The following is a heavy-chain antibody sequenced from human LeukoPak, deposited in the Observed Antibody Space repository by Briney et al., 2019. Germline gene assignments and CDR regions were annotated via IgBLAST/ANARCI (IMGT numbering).Heavy chain of an antibody. CDR2: IYYSGST. CDR3: ARDSRSTVAKGAYNWFDP. Sequence: SETLSLTCTVSGGSVSSGSYYWSWIRQPPGKGLEWIGYIYYSGSTNYNPSLKSRVTISVDTSKNQFSLKLSSVTAADTAVYYCARDSRSTVAKGAYNWFDPWGQGTLVTVSS. J-gene: IGHJ5*02. CDR1: GGSVSSGSYY. V-gene: IGHV4-61*01. D-gene: IGHD4-23*01.